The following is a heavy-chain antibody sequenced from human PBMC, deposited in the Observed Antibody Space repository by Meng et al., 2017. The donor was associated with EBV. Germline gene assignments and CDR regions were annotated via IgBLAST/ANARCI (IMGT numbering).Heavy chain of an antibody. V-gene: IGHV1-46*01. CDR1: GYNFTSYY. D-gene: IGHD2-21*01. J-gene: IGHJ4*02. CDR3: ARDFCGGDCYLFDY. Sequence: QGRLVQAGAGVKTPGSSWKVSCKAPGYNFTSYYMTWARQAPGQGLEWMGIINPSGGSTSYAQKFQGRVTMTRDTSTSTVYMELSSLRSEDTAVYYCARDFCGGDCYLFDYWGQGTLVTVSS. CDR2: INPSGGST.